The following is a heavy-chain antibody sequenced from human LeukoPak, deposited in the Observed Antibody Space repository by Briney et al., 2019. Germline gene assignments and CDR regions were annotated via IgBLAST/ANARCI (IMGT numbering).Heavy chain of an antibody. CDR2: IGPDGGTT. CDR1: GFTFNSYG. D-gene: IGHD6-13*01. V-gene: IGHV3-64*01. CDR3: ARGAQLTDY. J-gene: IGHJ4*02. Sequence: GGSLRLSCAASGFTFNSYGMHWVRQAPGKGLEYVSGIGPDGGTTYYAKSVKGRFTISRDNSKSMVYLQMGSLTADDMAVYYCARGAQLTDYWGQGTLVTVSS.